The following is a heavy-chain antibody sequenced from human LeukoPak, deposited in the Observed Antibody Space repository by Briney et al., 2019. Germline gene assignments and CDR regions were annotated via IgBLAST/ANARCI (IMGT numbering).Heavy chain of an antibody. V-gene: IGHV4-4*07. J-gene: IGHJ4*02. Sequence: PSETLSLTCTVSGGSISSYYWSWIRQPAGKGLEWIGRIYTSGSTNYNPSLKSRVTISVDKSKNQFSLKLSSVTAADTAVYYCARDLSYYDSSGYLGYWGQGTLVTVSS. CDR2: IYTSGST. CDR3: ARDLSYYDSSGYLGY. CDR1: GGSISSYY. D-gene: IGHD3-22*01.